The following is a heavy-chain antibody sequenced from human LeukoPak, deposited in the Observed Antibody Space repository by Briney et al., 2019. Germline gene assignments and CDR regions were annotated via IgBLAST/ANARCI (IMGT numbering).Heavy chain of an antibody. J-gene: IGHJ4*02. CDR3: ARYSSGCDY. D-gene: IGHD6-19*01. CDR2: IYYSGST. V-gene: IGHV4-59*01. Sequence: PSETLSLTCIVSGGSISSYYWSWIRQPPGKGLEWIGYIYYSGSTNYNPSLKSRVTISVDTSKNQFSLKLSSVTAADTAVYYCARYSSGCDYWGQGTLVTVSS. CDR1: GGSISSYY.